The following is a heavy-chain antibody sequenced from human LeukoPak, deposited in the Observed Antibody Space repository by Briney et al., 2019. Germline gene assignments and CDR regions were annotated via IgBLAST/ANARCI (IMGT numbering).Heavy chain of an antibody. Sequence: PPGGSLRLSCAASGFSFSSYDMHWVRQITGKGLEWVSVIGTAGDSLYAGSARGRFTISRENAKNSLYLQMNSLRAGDTAVYYRARSVAGSSWFDPWGQGTLVTVSS. CDR3: ARSVAGSSWFDP. V-gene: IGHV3-13*01. CDR1: GFSFSSYD. J-gene: IGHJ5*02. CDR2: IGTAGDS. D-gene: IGHD6-19*01.